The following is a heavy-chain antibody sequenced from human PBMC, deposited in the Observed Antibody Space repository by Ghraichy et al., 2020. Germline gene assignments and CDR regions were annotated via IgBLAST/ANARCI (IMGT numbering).Heavy chain of an antibody. CDR1: GFTFSSYA. CDR3: AKGPRYCSSTSCPLDY. D-gene: IGHD2-2*01. J-gene: IGHJ4*02. CDR2: ISGSGGST. Sequence: GGSLRLSCAASGFTFSSYAMSWVRQAPGKGLEWVSAISGSGGSTYYADSVKGRFTISRDNSKNTLYLQMNSLRAEDTAVYYCAKGPRYCSSTSCPLDYWGQGTLVTVSS. V-gene: IGHV3-23*01.